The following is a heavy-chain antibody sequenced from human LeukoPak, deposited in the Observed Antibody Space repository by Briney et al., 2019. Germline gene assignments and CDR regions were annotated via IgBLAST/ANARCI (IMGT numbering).Heavy chain of an antibody. CDR3: ARAGKGRLRYYFDY. V-gene: IGHV3-30-3*01. Sequence: GVSLRRSCAASGFTFSSYAMHWVRQAPGKGLEWVAVISYDGSNKYYADSVKGRFTISRDNSKNTLYLQMNSLRAEDTAVYYCARAGKGRLRYYFDYWGQGTLVTVSS. D-gene: IGHD4-17*01. J-gene: IGHJ4*02. CDR1: GFTFSSYA. CDR2: ISYDGSNK.